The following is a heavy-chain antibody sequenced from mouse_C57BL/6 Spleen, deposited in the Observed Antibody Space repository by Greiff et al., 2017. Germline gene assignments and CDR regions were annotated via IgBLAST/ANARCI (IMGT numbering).Heavy chain of an antibody. D-gene: IGHD4-1*01. CDR1: GYSITSGYY. Sequence: ESGPGLVKPSQSLSLTCSVTGYSITSGYYWNWIRQFPGNKLEWMGYISYDGSNNYNPSLKNRISITRDTSKNQFFLKLNSVTTEDTATYYCARGANWWFAYWGQGTLVTVSA. CDR2: ISYDGSN. CDR3: ARGANWWFAY. V-gene: IGHV3-6*01. J-gene: IGHJ3*01.